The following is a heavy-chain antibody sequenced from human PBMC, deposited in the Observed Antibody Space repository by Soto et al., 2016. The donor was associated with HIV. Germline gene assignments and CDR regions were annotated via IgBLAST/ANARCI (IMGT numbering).Heavy chain of an antibody. CDR1: GFTFSSYW. D-gene: IGHD3-3*01. Sequence: EVQLVESGGGLVQPGGSLRLSCAASGFTFSSYWMHWVRQAPGKGLVWVSRTNSDGSSTSYADSVKGRFTISRDNAKNTLYLQMNSLRAEDTAVYYCAKLSFGWYFDLWGRGTLVTVSS. CDR2: TNSDGSST. J-gene: IGHJ2*01. V-gene: IGHV3-74*01. CDR3: AKLSFGWYFDL.